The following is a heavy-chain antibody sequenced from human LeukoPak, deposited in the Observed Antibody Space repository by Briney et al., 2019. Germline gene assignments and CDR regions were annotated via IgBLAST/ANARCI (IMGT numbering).Heavy chain of an antibody. CDR2: ISAYNGNT. D-gene: IGHD1-26*01. CDR3: ARSAVGATPRFDP. Sequence: ASVKVSCKASGYTFTSYYMHWVRQAPGQGLEWMGWISAYNGNTNYAQKLQGRVTMTTDTSTSTAYMELRSLRSDDTAVYYCARSAVGATPRFDPWGQGTLVAVSS. J-gene: IGHJ5*02. V-gene: IGHV1-18*04. CDR1: GYTFTSYY.